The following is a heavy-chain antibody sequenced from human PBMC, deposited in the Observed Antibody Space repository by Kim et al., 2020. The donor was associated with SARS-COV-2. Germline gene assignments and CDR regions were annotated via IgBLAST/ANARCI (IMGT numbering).Heavy chain of an antibody. CDR1: GFTFSSRA. D-gene: IGHD6-19*01. CDR3: AKDHPSSGRPTFYF. CDR2: VNNGGNA. Sequence: GGSLRLSCVASGFTFSSRAMSWVRQAPGKGPEWVASVNNGGNAYYADSVRGRFTVSRDITKDTLYLQMNSLRAEDSALYYCAKDHPSSGRPTFYFLGQGT. V-gene: IGHV3-23*01. J-gene: IGHJ4*02.